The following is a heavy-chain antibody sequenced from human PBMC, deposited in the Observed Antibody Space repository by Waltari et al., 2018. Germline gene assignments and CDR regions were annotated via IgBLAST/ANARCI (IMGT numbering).Heavy chain of an antibody. CDR1: GFTYSGPT. V-gene: IGHV3-73*01. J-gene: IGHJ4*02. D-gene: IGHD6-13*01. Sequence: EVRVVESGGGLVQPGGSLKPACATPGFTYSGPTIHWVRQTSGKGLEWIGRIRSKPNNYATRYTASVEGRFTISRDDSENTAYLQMSSLMTEDTAVYYCTGGAVTGTDFWGQGTLVTVSS. CDR2: IRSKPNNYAT. CDR3: TGGAVTGTDF.